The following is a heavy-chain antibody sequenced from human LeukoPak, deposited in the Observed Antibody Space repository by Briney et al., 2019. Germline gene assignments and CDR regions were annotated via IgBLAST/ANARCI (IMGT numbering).Heavy chain of an antibody. CDR2: KYYTGST. D-gene: IGHD6-6*01. V-gene: IGHV4-59*08. Sequence: SETLSLTCSVSGGSISSFYWSWIRQPPGKGLEWIGYKYYTGSTNYNPSLKSRVTISVDMSKKQFSLKLSSVTPADTAVYYCAGQDVGKSSSSSFDYWGQGTLVTVSS. CDR3: AGQDVGKSSSSSFDY. CDR1: GGSISSFY. J-gene: IGHJ4*02.